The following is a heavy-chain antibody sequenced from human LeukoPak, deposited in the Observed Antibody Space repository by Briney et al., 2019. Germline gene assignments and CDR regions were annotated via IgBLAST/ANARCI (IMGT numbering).Heavy chain of an antibody. CDR1: GGSISIDNYY. Sequence: SETLSLTCTVSGGSISIDNYYWAWLRQPPGKGLEWIGTFYYRATVFNSGSTYYNPSLKSRVTISLDTSNNQFSLRLSSVTAADTAVYYCSRGGGSDSSPRINAFDIWGQGTMLTVSS. CDR2: FYYRATVFNSGST. CDR3: SRGGGSDSSPRINAFDI. J-gene: IGHJ3*02. D-gene: IGHD3-22*01. V-gene: IGHV4-39*07.